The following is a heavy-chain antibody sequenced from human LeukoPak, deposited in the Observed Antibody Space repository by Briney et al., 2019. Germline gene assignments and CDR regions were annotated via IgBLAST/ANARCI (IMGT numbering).Heavy chain of an antibody. CDR1: GGSFSGYY. D-gene: IGHD4-17*01. J-gene: IGHJ4*02. Sequence: SETLSLTCAAYGGSFSGYYWSWIRQPPGKGLEWIGEINHSGSTNYNPSLKSRVTISVDTSKNQFSLKLSSVTAADTAVYYCARRGDYGRSFDYWGQGTLVTVSS. CDR2: INHSGST. CDR3: ARRGDYGRSFDY. V-gene: IGHV4-34*01.